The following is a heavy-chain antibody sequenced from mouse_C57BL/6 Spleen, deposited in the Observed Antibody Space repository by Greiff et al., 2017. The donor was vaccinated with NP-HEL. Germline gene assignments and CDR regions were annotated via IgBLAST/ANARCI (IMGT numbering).Heavy chain of an antibody. CDR1: GFNIKNTY. J-gene: IGHJ2*01. V-gene: IGHV14-3*01. D-gene: IGHD3-2*02. CDR3: ARTADSSGYVEDY. CDR2: IDPANGNT. Sequence: EVQLQQSVAELVRPGASVKLSCTASGFNIKNTYMHWVKQRPEQGLEWIGRIDPANGNTKYVPKFQGKATITADTSSNTAYLQLSSLTSEDTAIYYCARTADSSGYVEDYWGQGTTLTVSS.